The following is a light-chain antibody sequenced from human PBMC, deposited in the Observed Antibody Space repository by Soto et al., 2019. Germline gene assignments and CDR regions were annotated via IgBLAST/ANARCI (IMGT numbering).Light chain of an antibody. CDR1: SSNIGNNF. J-gene: IGLJ2*01. V-gene: IGLV1-51*01. CDR3: GTWDTSLSVGI. CDR2: DNN. Sequence: QSVLTQPPSVSAAPGQTVTISFSGGSSNIGNNFVSWYQHLPGTATKLLIYDNNKRPSGIPDRFSASRYATSATLAITGLQTGDGAVYYCGTWDTSLSVGIFGGGTKLTVL.